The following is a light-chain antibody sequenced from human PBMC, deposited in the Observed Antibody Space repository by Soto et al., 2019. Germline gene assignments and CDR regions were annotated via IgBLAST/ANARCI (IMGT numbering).Light chain of an antibody. V-gene: IGLV7-46*01. CDR2: DTS. Sequence: QAVVTQEPSLTVSPGGTVTLTCGSSTGAVTSGHYPYWFQQKPGQAPRTLIYDTSNKHSWTPARFSGSLLGGKAALTLSGAEAEDEAEYFCLLSHRGARVFGGGTKLTVL. CDR3: LLSHRGARV. J-gene: IGLJ2*01. CDR1: TGAVTSGHY.